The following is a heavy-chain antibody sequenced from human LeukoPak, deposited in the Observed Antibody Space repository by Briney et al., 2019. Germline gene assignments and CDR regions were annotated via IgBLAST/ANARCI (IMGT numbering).Heavy chain of an antibody. J-gene: IGHJ3*02. Sequence: SETLSLTCTVSGGSISSSSCYWGWIRQPPGKGLEWIGSIYYSGSTYYNPSLKSRVTISVDTSKNQFSLKLSSVTAADTAVYYCAVTFYGGNPSGDAFDIWGQGTMVTVSS. CDR3: AVTFYGGNPSGDAFDI. V-gene: IGHV4-39*01. D-gene: IGHD4-23*01. CDR1: GGSISSSSCY. CDR2: IYYSGST.